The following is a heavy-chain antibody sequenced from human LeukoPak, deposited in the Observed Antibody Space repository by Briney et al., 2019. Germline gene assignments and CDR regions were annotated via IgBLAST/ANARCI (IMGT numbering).Heavy chain of an antibody. Sequence: PGGSLRLSCAASEFSFSSYGMHWVRQAPGKGLEWVSSISSSSSYIYYADSVKGRFTTSRDNAKNSLYLQMNSLRAEDTAVYYCAREAYYDFWSGPINDYWGQGTLVTVSS. V-gene: IGHV3-21*01. CDR1: EFSFSSYG. CDR3: AREAYYDFWSGPINDY. D-gene: IGHD3-3*01. CDR2: ISSSSSYI. J-gene: IGHJ4*02.